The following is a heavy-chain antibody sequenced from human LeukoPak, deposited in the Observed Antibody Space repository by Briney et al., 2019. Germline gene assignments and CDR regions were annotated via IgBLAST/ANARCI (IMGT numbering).Heavy chain of an antibody. CDR1: GYTFTDYY. V-gene: IGHV1-2*06. D-gene: IGHD1-1*01. J-gene: IGHJ4*02. CDR3: ARDLTTPD. CDR2: INPNSGGT. Sequence: ASVKVSCKASGYTFTDYYMHWVQQALGQGLEWMGRINPNSGGTNYAQKFQGRVTMTRDTSISTAYMELSRLRSDDAAVYYCARDLTTPDWGQGTLVAVSS.